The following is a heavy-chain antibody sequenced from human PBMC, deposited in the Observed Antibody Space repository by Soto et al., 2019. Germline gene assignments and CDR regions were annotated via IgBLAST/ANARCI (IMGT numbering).Heavy chain of an antibody. J-gene: IGHJ4*02. D-gene: IGHD6-13*01. CDR1: GFTSSSYG. CDR3: ARDGYSSSWYSKFDY. V-gene: IGHV3-33*01. Sequence: QVQLVESGGGVVQPGRSLRLSCAASGFTSSSYGMHWVRQAPGKGLEWVAVIWYDGSNKYYADSVKGRFTISRDNSKNTVYLQMNSLRAEDTAVYYCARDGYSSSWYSKFDYWGQGTLVTVSS. CDR2: IWYDGSNK.